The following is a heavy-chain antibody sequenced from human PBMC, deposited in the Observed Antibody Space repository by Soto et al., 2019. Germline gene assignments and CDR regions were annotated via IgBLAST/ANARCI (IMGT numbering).Heavy chain of an antibody. D-gene: IGHD5-18*01. CDR3: ARGYDTALAPIF. J-gene: IGHJ4*02. Sequence: LSLTCAVYGGSFSSYHWSWIRQTPGKGLEWIGEINYLTTTNYNPSLKSRVIISLDTPKNQFSLKLSSVTAADTAVYYCARGYDTALAPIFWGQGILVTAPQ. CDR2: INYLTTT. CDR1: GGSFSSYH. V-gene: IGHV4-34*01.